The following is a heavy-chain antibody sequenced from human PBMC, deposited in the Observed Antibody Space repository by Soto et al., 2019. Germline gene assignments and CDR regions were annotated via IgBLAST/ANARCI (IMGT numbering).Heavy chain of an antibody. CDR3: ASEYYYDSSGYEEYFQH. CDR1: GYTFTGYY. V-gene: IGHV1-2*02. Sequence: GASVKVSCKASGYTFTGYYMHWVRQAPRQGLEWMGWIDPNSGGKNYEQKLQGRVTMTRDTSISTAYMELSRLRSDDTAVYYCASEYYYDSSGYEEYFQHWGQGTLVTVSS. D-gene: IGHD3-22*01. J-gene: IGHJ1*01. CDR2: IDPNSGGK.